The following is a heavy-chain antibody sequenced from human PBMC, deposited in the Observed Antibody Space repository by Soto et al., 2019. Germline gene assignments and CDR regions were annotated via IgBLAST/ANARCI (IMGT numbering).Heavy chain of an antibody. Sequence: NPSETLSLTCAVSGYSISSGYYWGWIRQPPGKGLEWIGSIYHSGSTYYNPSLKSRVTISVDTSKNQFSLKLSSVTAADTAVYYCARDLLLRWLKRFFDYWGQGTLVTVSS. D-gene: IGHD4-17*01. V-gene: IGHV4-38-2*02. CDR2: IYHSGST. CDR3: ARDLLLRWLKRFFDY. CDR1: GYSISSGYY. J-gene: IGHJ4*02.